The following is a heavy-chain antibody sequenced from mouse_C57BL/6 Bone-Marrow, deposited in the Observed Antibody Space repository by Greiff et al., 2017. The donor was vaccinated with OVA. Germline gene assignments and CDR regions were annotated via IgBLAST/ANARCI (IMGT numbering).Heavy chain of an antibody. Sequence: VQLQQSGAELARPGASVKLSCKASGYTFTSYGISWVKQRTGQGLEWIGEIYPRSGNTYYNEKFKGKATLTADKSSSTAYMELRSLTSEDSAVYFCARSHQAWFAYWGQGTLVTVSA. CDR3: ARSHQAWFAY. J-gene: IGHJ3*01. V-gene: IGHV1-81*01. CDR2: IYPRSGNT. CDR1: GYTFTSYG.